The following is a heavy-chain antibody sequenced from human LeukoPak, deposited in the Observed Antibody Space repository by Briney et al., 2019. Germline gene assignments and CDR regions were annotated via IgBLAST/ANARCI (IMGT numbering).Heavy chain of an antibody. D-gene: IGHD6-19*01. V-gene: IGHV3-21*01. J-gene: IGHJ4*02. Sequence: GGSLRLSCAASGFTFSSHWMTWVRQAPGKGLEWVSSISSSSSYIYYADSVKGRFTISRDNAKNSLYLQMNSLRAEDTAVYYCARDNKPSRRVAGTYPDYWGQGTLVTVSS. CDR3: ARDNKPSRRVAGTYPDY. CDR1: GFTFSSHW. CDR2: ISSSSSYI.